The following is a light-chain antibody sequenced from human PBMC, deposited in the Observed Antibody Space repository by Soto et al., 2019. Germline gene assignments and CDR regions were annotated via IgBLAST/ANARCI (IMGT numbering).Light chain of an antibody. J-gene: IGKJ4*01. Sequence: EIVLTQSPATLSLSPGERATLSCRASESVGSYLAWYQQKPGQAPRLLIYDASNRATATPARFSGSGSGTDFTLTISGLEPEDFAVYYCQQRSNWPPLTFGGGTKVEIK. CDR3: QQRSNWPPLT. CDR1: ESVGSY. CDR2: DAS. V-gene: IGKV3-11*01.